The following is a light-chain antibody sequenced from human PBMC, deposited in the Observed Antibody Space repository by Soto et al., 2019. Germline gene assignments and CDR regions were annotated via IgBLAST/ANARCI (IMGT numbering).Light chain of an antibody. CDR1: QSVLHSSTNKNY. CDR3: QQYYSNPWT. J-gene: IGKJ1*01. V-gene: IGKV4-1*01. Sequence: IVMTKSPDSLAVSLGERATINCKSSQSVLHSSTNKNYLAWYQQKPGQSPNLLIYWASAREYGVPDRFSGSGSGTDFTLTISSLQAEDVAVYYCQQYYSNPWTFGQGTKVEIK. CDR2: WAS.